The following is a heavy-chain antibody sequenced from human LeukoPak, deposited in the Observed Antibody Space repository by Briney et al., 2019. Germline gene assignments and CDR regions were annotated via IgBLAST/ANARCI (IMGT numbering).Heavy chain of an antibody. CDR3: AKAAGYSSGWHPGGTRIDY. Sequence: GGSLRLSCAASGFTFSSYGMPWVRQAPGKGLEWVAVISYDGSNKYYADSVKGRFTISRDNSKNTLYLQMNSLRAEDTAVYYCAKAAGYSSGWHPGGTRIDYWGQGTLVTVSS. CDR1: GFTFSSYG. D-gene: IGHD6-19*01. CDR2: ISYDGSNK. V-gene: IGHV3-30*18. J-gene: IGHJ4*02.